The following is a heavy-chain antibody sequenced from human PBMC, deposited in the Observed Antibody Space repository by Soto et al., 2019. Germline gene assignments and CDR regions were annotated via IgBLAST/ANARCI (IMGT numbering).Heavy chain of an antibody. V-gene: IGHV5-10-1*01. CDR2: IDPSDSYT. Sequence: GESLKISCKGSGYRFTSYWINWVRQMPGKGLEWMGRIDPSDSYTNYSPSFQGHVTISADKSIGTAYLQWSSLKASDTAIYYCAKGFWSGRLSYGLDVWGQASTVTVFS. D-gene: IGHD3-3*01. J-gene: IGHJ6*02. CDR3: AKGFWSGRLSYGLDV. CDR1: GYRFTSYW.